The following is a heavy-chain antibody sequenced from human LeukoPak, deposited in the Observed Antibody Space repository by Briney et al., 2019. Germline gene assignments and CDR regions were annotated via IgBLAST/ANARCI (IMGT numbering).Heavy chain of an antibody. J-gene: IGHJ5*02. CDR1: GGSISSSSYY. CDR3: ARYSSSQGWWFDP. D-gene: IGHD6-13*01. CDR2: IYYSGST. V-gene: IGHV4-39*07. Sequence: SETLSLTCTVSGGSISSSSYYWGWIRQPPGKGLEWIGSIYYSGSTYYNPSLKSRVTISVDTSKNQFSLKLSSVTAADTAVYYCARYSSSQGWWFDPWGQGTLVTVSS.